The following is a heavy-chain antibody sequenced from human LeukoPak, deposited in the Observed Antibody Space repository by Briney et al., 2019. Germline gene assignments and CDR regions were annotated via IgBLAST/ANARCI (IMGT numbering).Heavy chain of an antibody. Sequence: PGGSLRLSCAASGFTFSSYWMHWVRQAPGKGLVWVSRINSDGSTINYADSVKGRFTISRDNAKNTLYLQMNSLRAEDTAVYYCARGFGGSRDYWGQGTLVTVSS. CDR2: INSDGSTI. CDR3: ARGFGGSRDY. D-gene: IGHD3-10*01. J-gene: IGHJ4*02. CDR1: GFTFSSYW. V-gene: IGHV3-74*01.